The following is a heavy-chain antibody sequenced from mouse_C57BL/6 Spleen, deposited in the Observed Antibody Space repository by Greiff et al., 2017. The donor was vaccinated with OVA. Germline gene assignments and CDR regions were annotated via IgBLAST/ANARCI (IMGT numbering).Heavy chain of an antibody. CDR2: INYDGSST. Sequence: EVKVEESEGGLVQPGSSMKLSCTASGFTFSDYYMAWVRQVPEKGLEWVANINYDGSSTYYLDSLKSRFIISRDNAKNILYLQMSSLKSEDTATYYCARDSYSYWYFDVWGTGTTVTVSS. CDR1: GFTFSDYY. V-gene: IGHV5-16*01. D-gene: IGHD1-1*01. CDR3: ARDSYSYWYFDV. J-gene: IGHJ1*03.